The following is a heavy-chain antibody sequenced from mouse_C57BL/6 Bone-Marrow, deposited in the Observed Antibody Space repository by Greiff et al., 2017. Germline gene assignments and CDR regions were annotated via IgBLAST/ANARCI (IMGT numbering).Heavy chain of an antibody. CDR3: ARDRGWLLPPWLAY. CDR2: ISDGGSYT. V-gene: IGHV5-4*01. Sequence: DVMLVESGGGLVKPGGSLKLSCAASGFTFSSYAMSWVRQTPEKRLEWVATISDGGSYTYYPDNVKGRFTISRDNAKNNLYLQMSHLKSEDTAMYYCARDRGWLLPPWLAYWGQGTLVTVSA. D-gene: IGHD2-3*01. J-gene: IGHJ3*01. CDR1: GFTFSSYA.